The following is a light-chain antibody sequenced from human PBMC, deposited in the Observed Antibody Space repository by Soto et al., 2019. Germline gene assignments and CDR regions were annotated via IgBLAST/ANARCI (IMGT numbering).Light chain of an antibody. CDR2: AAS. CDR1: QDISTY. Sequence: DIQLTQSPSFLSASVGDRVTITCRASQDISTYLAWYQQRPGKAPKLLIYAASTLQRGVPSRFSGSGSGTEFTLTIISLQPEYFATYYCQQLNTYPGFGQGTKVEIK. V-gene: IGKV1-9*01. CDR3: QQLNTYPG. J-gene: IGKJ1*01.